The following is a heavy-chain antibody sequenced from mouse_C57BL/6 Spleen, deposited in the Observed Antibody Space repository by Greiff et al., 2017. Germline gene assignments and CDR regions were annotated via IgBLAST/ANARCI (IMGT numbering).Heavy chain of an antibody. V-gene: IGHV5-9-1*02. J-gene: IGHJ2*01. Sequence: EVKLMESGEGLVKPGGSLKLSCAASGFTFSSYAMSWVRQTPEKRLEWVAYISSGGDYIYYADTVKGRFTISRDNARNTLYLQMSSLKSEDTAMYYCTRDRDYGNGFDYWGQGTTLTVSS. CDR1: GFTFSSYA. CDR3: TRDRDYGNGFDY. CDR2: ISSGGDYI. D-gene: IGHD1-1*01.